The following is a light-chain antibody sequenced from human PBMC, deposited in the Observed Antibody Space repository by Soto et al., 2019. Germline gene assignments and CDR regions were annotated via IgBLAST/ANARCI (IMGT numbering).Light chain of an antibody. Sequence: EIVMTQSPVTLSVSPGERATLSCRASQRVSSNLAWYQQKCGQAPRLLIYGASTMATGIPARYSGNGSGTELTLNISSLQSEEFAIYYYQQYNNWPPYTFGQGTKLEIK. CDR3: QQYNNWPPYT. CDR2: GAS. V-gene: IGKV3-15*01. J-gene: IGKJ2*01. CDR1: QRVSSN.